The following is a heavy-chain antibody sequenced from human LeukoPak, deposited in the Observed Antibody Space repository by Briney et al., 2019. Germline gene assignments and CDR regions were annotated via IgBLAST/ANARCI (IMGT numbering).Heavy chain of an antibody. Sequence: SQTLSLTCAISGDSVSSNSAAWNWIRQSPSRGLEWLGRTYYRSKWYNDYAVSVKSRITINPDTSKNQFSLQLNSVTPEDTAAYYCARARYSGSYYGENYFDYWGQGTLVTVSS. J-gene: IGHJ4*02. CDR2: TYYRSKWYN. V-gene: IGHV6-1*01. CDR3: ARARYSGSYYGENYFDY. CDR1: GDSVSSNSAA. D-gene: IGHD1-26*01.